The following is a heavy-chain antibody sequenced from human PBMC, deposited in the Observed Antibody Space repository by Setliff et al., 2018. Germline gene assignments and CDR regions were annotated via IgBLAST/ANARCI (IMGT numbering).Heavy chain of an antibody. V-gene: IGHV3-7*01. J-gene: IGHJ4*02. D-gene: IGHD3-10*01. CDR2: INPHGSEK. CDR3: FGAGTCSY. CDR1: GLSYTNDW. Sequence: GSLRLSCTASGLSYTNDWVSWVRQAPGKGLEWLASINPHGSEKYYADSVKGRFTISRDNAKNSLSLQMNNLRTEDTAVYYCFGAGTCSYWGQGTLVTVSS.